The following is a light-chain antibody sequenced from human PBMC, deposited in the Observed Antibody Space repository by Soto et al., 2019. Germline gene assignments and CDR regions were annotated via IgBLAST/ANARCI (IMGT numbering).Light chain of an antibody. CDR2: AAS. Sequence: DIQMTQSPSSLSASVGDRVTITCRASQSISSYLNWYQHKPGKAPKVLIYAASSLQSGVPSRFSGSGSGTDFTLTISSLQPEDFATYYCQQSYSTSAYTFGQGTKLEIK. J-gene: IGKJ2*01. CDR1: QSISSY. V-gene: IGKV1-39*01. CDR3: QQSYSTSAYT.